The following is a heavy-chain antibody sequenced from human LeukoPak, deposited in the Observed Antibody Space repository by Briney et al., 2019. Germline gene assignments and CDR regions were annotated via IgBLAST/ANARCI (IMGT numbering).Heavy chain of an antibody. CDR2: IYYSGST. J-gene: IGHJ5*02. V-gene: IGHV4-31*03. CDR3: ATQRAYSSSSIWFDP. D-gene: IGHD6-6*01. Sequence: SQTLSLTCTVSGGSISSGGYYWSWIRQHPGKGLEWIGYIYYSGSTCYNPSLKSRVTISVDTSKNQFSLKLSSVTAADTAVYYCATQRAYSSSSIWFDPWGQGTLVTVSS. CDR1: GGSISSGGYY.